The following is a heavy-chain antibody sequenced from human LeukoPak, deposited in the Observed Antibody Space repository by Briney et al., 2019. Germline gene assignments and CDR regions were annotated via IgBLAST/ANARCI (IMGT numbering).Heavy chain of an antibody. V-gene: IGHV3-30*04. CDR3: ASEIIFGSFDY. CDR2: ISYDGSNK. Sequence: GGSLRLSCAASGFTFSSYAMHWVRQAPGKGLEWVAVISYDGSNKYYADSVKGRFTISRDNSKNTLYLQMNSLRAEDTAVYYCASEIIFGSFDYWGRGTLVTVSS. J-gene: IGHJ4*02. D-gene: IGHD3-3*01. CDR1: GFTFSSYA.